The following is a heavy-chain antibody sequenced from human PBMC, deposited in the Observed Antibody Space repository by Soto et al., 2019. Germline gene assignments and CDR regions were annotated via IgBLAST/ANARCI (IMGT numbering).Heavy chain of an antibody. CDR1: GFIFITYD. D-gene: IGHD2-15*01. CDR2: ITSSGSYR. Sequence: GGSLRLSCVASGFIFITYDMNWVRQAPGKGLEWVSSITSSGSYRYYADSVKGRFTISRDNAKNSLYLQMDSLRAEDTAVYYCARVKSVDNGMDVWGQGTALTVSS. V-gene: IGHV3-21*01. J-gene: IGHJ6*02. CDR3: ARVKSVDNGMDV.